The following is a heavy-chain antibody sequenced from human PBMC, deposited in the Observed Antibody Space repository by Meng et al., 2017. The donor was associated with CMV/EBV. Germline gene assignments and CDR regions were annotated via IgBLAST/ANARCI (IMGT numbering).Heavy chain of an antibody. CDR1: GGSFSGSY. CDR3: ASGRSHRARFDY. CDR2: INNSGGT. Sequence: SQTLSLTCVVYGGSFSGSYWNWIRQSPGKGLEWIGEINNSGGTYYNPSLETRVAISIDTSKKQFSLKLSSVTAADTAVYYCASGRSHRARFDYWGQGTLVTVSS. V-gene: IGHV4-34*01. J-gene: IGHJ4*02. D-gene: IGHD1-14*01.